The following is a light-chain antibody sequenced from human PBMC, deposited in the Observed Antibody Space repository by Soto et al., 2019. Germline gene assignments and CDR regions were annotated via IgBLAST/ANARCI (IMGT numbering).Light chain of an antibody. CDR1: QGIRNF. V-gene: IGKV1-27*01. CDR2: AAS. J-gene: IGKJ3*01. CDR3: QKYSSVPV. Sequence: DIQMTQSPTSLSASVGDRVTITCRASQGIRNFVAWYQQKPGKAPKLVIYAASTLQSGVPSRFSRSGSGTDFTLTINSLQPEDVATYSCQKYSSVPVFGPGTKVEIK.